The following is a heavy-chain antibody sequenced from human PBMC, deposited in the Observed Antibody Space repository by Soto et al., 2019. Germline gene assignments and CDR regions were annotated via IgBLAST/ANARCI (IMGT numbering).Heavy chain of an antibody. CDR3: ARDECSGGTCYSGARFDP. Sequence: ASVKVSCKTSGYTFTSYSMHWVRQAPGQRLEWMGWINAGNGNTKYSQKFQGRVTITRDTSASTAYMELSSLRSEDTAVYYCARDECSGGTCYSGARFDPWGQGTLVTVSS. J-gene: IGHJ5*02. CDR1: GYTFTSYS. CDR2: INAGNGNT. D-gene: IGHD2-15*01. V-gene: IGHV1-3*01.